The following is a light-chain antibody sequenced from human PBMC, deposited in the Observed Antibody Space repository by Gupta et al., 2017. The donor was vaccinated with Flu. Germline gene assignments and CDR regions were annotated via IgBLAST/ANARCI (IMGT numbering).Light chain of an antibody. J-gene: IGKJ4*01. V-gene: IGKV3-20*01. CDR2: GAS. Sequence: EIVLTPSPGTLSLSLGERATLSCRASQSIDSSYLAWYQQKLGQAPSLLIFGASTRATGIPDRFSGSGSGTDFTLTISRLEPEDFAVYYCQRYGTSPLTFGGGTKMEIK. CDR1: QSIDSSY. CDR3: QRYGTSPLT.